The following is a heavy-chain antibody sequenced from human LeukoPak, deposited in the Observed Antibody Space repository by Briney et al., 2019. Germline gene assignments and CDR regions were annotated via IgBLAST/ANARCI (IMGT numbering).Heavy chain of an antibody. J-gene: IGHJ6*03. V-gene: IGHV1-46*01. Sequence: ASVKVSRKASGYTFTSYYMHWVRQAPGQGLEWMGIINPSGGSTSYAQKFQGRVTMTRDTSTSTVYMELSSLRSEDTAVYYCARDRDSDFSYYYYMDVWGKGTTVTVSS. CDR3: ARDRDSDFSYYYYMDV. CDR1: GYTFTSYY. D-gene: IGHD3-3*01. CDR2: INPSGGST.